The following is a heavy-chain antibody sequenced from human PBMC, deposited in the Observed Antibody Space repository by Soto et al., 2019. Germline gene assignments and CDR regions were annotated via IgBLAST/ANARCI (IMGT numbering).Heavy chain of an antibody. Sequence: QVQLQESGPGLVKPSETLSLTCTVSGGSISSYHWSWIRQPAGKGLEWIGRIYSGGSTNYNPSLKSRVTLSVDASKNQFSLKLTSVTAADTAVYYCARGPGGFGEFSLDYWGQGTLVTVSS. D-gene: IGHD3-10*01. CDR3: ARGPGGFGEFSLDY. V-gene: IGHV4-4*07. J-gene: IGHJ4*02. CDR1: GGSISSYH. CDR2: IYSGGST.